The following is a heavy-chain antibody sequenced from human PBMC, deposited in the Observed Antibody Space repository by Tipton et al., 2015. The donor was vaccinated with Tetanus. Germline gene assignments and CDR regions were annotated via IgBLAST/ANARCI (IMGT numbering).Heavy chain of an antibody. CDR1: GFTFSSYA. CDR3: ARDRDGDYAAFDY. D-gene: IGHD4-17*01. CDR2: ISSNGGST. Sequence: SLRLSCAASGFTFSSYAMHWVRQAPGKGLEYVSAISSNGGSTYYANSVKGRFTISRDNSKNTLYLQMGSLRAEDMAVYYCARDRDGDYAAFDYWGQGTLVTVSS. J-gene: IGHJ4*02. V-gene: IGHV3-64*01.